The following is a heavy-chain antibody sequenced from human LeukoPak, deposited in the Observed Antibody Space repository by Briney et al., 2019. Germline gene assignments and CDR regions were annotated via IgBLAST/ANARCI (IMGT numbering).Heavy chain of an antibody. V-gene: IGHV3-23*01. CDR3: EKDFEYSGYSSSNFDY. J-gene: IGHJ4*02. D-gene: IGHD6-13*01. CDR1: GFTFSSYA. Sequence: GGSLRLSCGASGFTFSSYAMSWVRQAPGKGLEWVSSISGSGGSTYYADSVKGRFTISRDNSKNTLFLQMNSLRAEDTAIYYCEKDFEYSGYSSSNFDYWGQGTLVTVSS. CDR2: ISGSGGST.